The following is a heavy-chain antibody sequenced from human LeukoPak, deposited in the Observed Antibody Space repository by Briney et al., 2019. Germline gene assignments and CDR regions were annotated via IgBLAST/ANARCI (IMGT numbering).Heavy chain of an antibody. J-gene: IGHJ4*02. CDR2: ISGSGGST. Sequence: GGSLRLSCAASGFTFSSYAMSWVRQAPGKGLEWVSAISGSGGSTYYADSEKGRFTISRDNSKNTLYLQMNSLRAEDTAVYYCANLHCSGGSCYSEDYFDYWGQGTLVTVSS. V-gene: IGHV3-23*01. CDR3: ANLHCSGGSCYSEDYFDY. D-gene: IGHD2-15*01. CDR1: GFTFSSYA.